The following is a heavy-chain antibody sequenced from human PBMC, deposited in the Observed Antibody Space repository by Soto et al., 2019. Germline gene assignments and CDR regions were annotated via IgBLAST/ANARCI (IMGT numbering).Heavy chain of an antibody. CDR3: AKDAKSSERYYYYGMDV. Sequence: GGSLRLSCAASGFIFSPYTMHWVRQTPGKGLEWVAVISYDGNDKYYADSVKGRFTISRDNSKNTLYLQMNSLRAEDTAVYYCAKDAKSSERYYYYGMDVWGQGTTVTVSS. CDR2: ISYDGNDK. V-gene: IGHV3-30-3*01. J-gene: IGHJ6*02. CDR1: GFIFSPYT. D-gene: IGHD6-25*01.